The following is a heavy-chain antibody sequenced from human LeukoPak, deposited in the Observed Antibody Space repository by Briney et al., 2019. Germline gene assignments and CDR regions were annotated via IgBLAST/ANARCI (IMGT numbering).Heavy chain of an antibody. CDR3: ARDLGITMTGDAFDI. J-gene: IGHJ3*02. Sequence: SVKVSCKASGGTFSSYAISWVRQAPGQGLEWMGGIVPIFGTANYAQKFQGRVTITTDESTSTAYMELSSLRSEDTAVYYCARDLGITMTGDAFDIWGQGTMVTVSS. CDR1: GGTFSSYA. D-gene: IGHD3-22*01. CDR2: IVPIFGTA. V-gene: IGHV1-69*05.